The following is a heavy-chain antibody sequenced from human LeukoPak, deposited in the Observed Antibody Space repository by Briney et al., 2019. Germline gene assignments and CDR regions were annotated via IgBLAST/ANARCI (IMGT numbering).Heavy chain of an antibody. CDR3: ARDMSWSGWYALDY. V-gene: IGHV4-59*02. D-gene: IGHD6-19*01. Sequence: PSETLSLTCAVSGASVGGNHWSWIRQSPEKGLEWIGNIFHDGVTDYNPSFKSRVTMLPDTSKNQFSLRLTSVTAADTAVYYCARDMSWSGWYALDYWGQGTLVTVSS. CDR1: GASVGGNH. J-gene: IGHJ4*02. CDR2: IFHDGVT.